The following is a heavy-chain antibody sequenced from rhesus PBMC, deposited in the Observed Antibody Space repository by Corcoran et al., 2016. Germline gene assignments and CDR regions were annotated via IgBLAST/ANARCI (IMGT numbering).Heavy chain of an antibody. V-gene: IGHV4-80*01. D-gene: IGHD5-24*01. J-gene: IGHJ4*01. CDR2: INGNRGST. Sequence: QVQLQESGPGLVKPSETLSLTCAVSGGSFSSYWWSWIRQPPGEGLEWIGEINGNRGSTNYNPALRSRVTIAQDASQSQFSLKLSSVTAADTAVYYCASCPQRVQLPDYWGQGVLVTVSS. CDR1: GGSFSSYW. CDR3: ASCPQRVQLPDY.